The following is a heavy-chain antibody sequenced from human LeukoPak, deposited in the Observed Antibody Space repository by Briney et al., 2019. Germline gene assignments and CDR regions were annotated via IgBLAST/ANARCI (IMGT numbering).Heavy chain of an antibody. D-gene: IGHD5-24*01. J-gene: IGHJ4*02. CDR1: GGSFSGYY. CDR3: ARIRDGYNFADY. Sequence: SETLSLTCAVYGGSFSGYYWSWIRQPPGKGLEWLGYIYYSGSTNYNPSLKSRVTISVDTSKNQFSLKLSSVTAADTAVYYCARIRDGYNFADYWGQGTLVTVSS. V-gene: IGHV4-59*01. CDR2: IYYSGST.